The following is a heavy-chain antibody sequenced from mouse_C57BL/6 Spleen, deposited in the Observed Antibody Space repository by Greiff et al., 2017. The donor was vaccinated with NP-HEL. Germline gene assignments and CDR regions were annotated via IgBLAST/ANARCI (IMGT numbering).Heavy chain of an antibody. CDR1: GFTFTDYY. V-gene: IGHV7-3*01. Sequence: EVKLVESGGGLVQPGGSLSLSCAASGFTFTDYYMSWVRQPPGKALEWLGFIRNKANGYTTEYSASVKGRFTISRDNSQSILYLQMNALRAEDSATYYCARLYYYAMDYWGQGTSVTVSS. CDR2: IRNKANGYTT. J-gene: IGHJ4*01. CDR3: ARLYYYAMDY.